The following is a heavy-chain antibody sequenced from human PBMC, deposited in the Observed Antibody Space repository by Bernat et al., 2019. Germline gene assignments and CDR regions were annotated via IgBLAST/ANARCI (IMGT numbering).Heavy chain of an antibody. CDR2: ISYDGSNK. Sequence: QVQLVESGGGVVQPGRSVRLSCAVSGFTFSSYAMNWVRQAPGKGLEWVAVISYDGSNKYYADSLKARFTLSRDNSKNTLYLQIKRLRAEDTAVYDCATGYSGSWYLGFFQHWGQGTLVTISS. V-gene: IGHV3-30-3*01. D-gene: IGHD6-13*01. CDR1: GFTFSSYA. CDR3: ATGYSGSWYLGFFQH. J-gene: IGHJ1*01.